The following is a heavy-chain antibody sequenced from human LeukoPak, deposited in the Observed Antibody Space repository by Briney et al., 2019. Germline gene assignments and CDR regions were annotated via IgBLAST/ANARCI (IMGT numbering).Heavy chain of an antibody. CDR1: GGSFSGYY. CDR2: INHSGST. CDR3: ARGLGGVDY. J-gene: IGHJ4*02. V-gene: IGHV4-34*01. Sequence: SETLSLTCAVYGGSFSGYYWSWIRQPPGKGLEWIGEINHSGSTNYNPSLKSRVTISVDTSKNQFPLKLSSVTAADTAVYYCARGLGGVDYWGQGTLVTVSS. D-gene: IGHD3-10*01.